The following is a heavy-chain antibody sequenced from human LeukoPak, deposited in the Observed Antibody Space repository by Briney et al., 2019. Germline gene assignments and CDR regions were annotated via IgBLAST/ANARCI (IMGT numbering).Heavy chain of an antibody. J-gene: IGHJ5*02. CDR3: ALHINGDYESRFDP. Sequence: SLRLSCAVSGFTFSGNYMSWVRQAPGKGLEWVSLIYSGGTTYYSDSVKGRFTISRDNSNNTLYLQMNSLRAEDTAVYYCALHINGDYESRFDPWGQGTLVTVSS. D-gene: IGHD4-17*01. CDR1: GFTFSGNY. V-gene: IGHV3-53*01. CDR2: IYSGGTT.